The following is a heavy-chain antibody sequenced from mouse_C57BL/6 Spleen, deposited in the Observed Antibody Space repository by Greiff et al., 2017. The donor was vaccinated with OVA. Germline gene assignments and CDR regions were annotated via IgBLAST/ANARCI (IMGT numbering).Heavy chain of an antibody. D-gene: IGHD1-1*01. CDR1: GYTFTSYW. CDR3: ARAPYYGSSYWYFDV. V-gene: IGHV1-53*01. Sequence: QVQLQQSGTELVKPGASVKLSCKASGYTFTSYWMHWVKQRPGQGLEWIGNINPSNGGTNYNEKFKSKATLTVDKSSSTAYMQLSSLTSEDSAVYECARAPYYGSSYWYFDVWGTGTTVTVSS. CDR2: INPSNGGT. J-gene: IGHJ1*03.